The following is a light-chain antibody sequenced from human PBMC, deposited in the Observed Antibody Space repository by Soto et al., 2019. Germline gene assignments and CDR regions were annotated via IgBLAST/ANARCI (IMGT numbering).Light chain of an antibody. CDR2: DVS. CDR1: SSDVGGYNY. CDR3: SSYTSSSTSIV. V-gene: IGLV2-14*03. J-gene: IGLJ3*02. Sequence: QSALTQPASVSGSPGQSITISCIGTSSDVGGYNYVSWYQHHPGKAPKLMIYDVSNRPSGVSDRFSGSKSGSTASLTISGLLAEDEADYFCSSYTSSSTSIVFGGGTKVTVL.